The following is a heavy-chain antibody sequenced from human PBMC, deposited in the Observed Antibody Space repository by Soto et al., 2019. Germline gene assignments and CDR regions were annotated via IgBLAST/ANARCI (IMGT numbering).Heavy chain of an antibody. CDR3: GSTLLPSTTLFRSFSYLRR. CDR1: GGSIGSYY. J-gene: IGHJ4*02. CDR2: IYYSGST. V-gene: IGHV4-59*01. Sequence: SETLSLTCTVSGGSIGSYYWSWIRQPPGKGLEWIGYIYYSGSTNYNPSLKSRVTISVDTSKNQFSLKLSSVTVAVTAVYYCGSTLLPSTTLFRSFSYLRRRGQGTLVTVSS. D-gene: IGHD5-12*01.